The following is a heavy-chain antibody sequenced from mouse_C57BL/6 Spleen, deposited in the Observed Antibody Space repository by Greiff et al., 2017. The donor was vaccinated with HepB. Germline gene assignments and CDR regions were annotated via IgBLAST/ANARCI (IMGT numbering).Heavy chain of an antibody. V-gene: IGHV14-4*01. CDR1: GFNIKDDY. CDR2: IDPENGDT. J-gene: IGHJ4*01. D-gene: IGHD3-2*02. CDR3: SHSSGDAMDY. Sequence: EVQLKESGAELVRPGASVKLSCTASGFNIKDDYMHWVKQRPEQGLEWIGWIDPENGDTEYASKFQGKATITADTSSNTAYLQLSSLTSEDTAVYYCSHSSGDAMDYWGQGTSVTVSS.